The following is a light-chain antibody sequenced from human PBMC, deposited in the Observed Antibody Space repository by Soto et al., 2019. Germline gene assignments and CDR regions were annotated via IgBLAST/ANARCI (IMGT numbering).Light chain of an antibody. Sequence: EIVLTQSPGTLSLSPGERATLSCRASQSVSTGYLTWYQQKPGQAPRLLIYATSNRATGIPGRFSGSGSGTDFTLTISRLEPEDFAVYFCHQYDKSPRTFGQGTKVEI. CDR3: HQYDKSPRT. CDR1: QSVSTGY. V-gene: IGKV3-20*01. CDR2: ATS. J-gene: IGKJ1*01.